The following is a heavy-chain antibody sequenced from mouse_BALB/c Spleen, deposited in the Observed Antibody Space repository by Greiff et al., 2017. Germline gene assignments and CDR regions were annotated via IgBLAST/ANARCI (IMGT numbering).Heavy chain of an antibody. D-gene: IGHD2-2*01. CDR1: GDSITSGY. J-gene: IGHJ3*01. CDR3: ARGGYDVDWFAY. Sequence: EVQLQESGPSLVKPSQTLSLTCSVTGDSITSGYWNWIRKFPGNKLEYMGYISYSGSTYYNPSLKSRISITRDTSKNQYYLQLNSVTTEDTATYYCARGGYDVDWFAYWGQGTLVTVSA. V-gene: IGHV3-8*02. CDR2: ISYSGST.